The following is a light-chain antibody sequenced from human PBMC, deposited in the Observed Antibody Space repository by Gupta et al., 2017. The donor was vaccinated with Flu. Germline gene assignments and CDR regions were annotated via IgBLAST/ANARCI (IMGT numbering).Light chain of an antibody. CDR1: QSISSW. J-gene: IGKJ4*01. CDR3: QQDNSWLT. CDR2: KAS. V-gene: IGKV1-5*03. Sequence: PPSHLSASVGDRVTSTCRVSQSISSWLGWYQQKPGKAPKLLIYKASRAESGAPLRFSGSGSATEFTLTSSRRQDDDFATYYCQQDNSWLTFGGGTKVEIK.